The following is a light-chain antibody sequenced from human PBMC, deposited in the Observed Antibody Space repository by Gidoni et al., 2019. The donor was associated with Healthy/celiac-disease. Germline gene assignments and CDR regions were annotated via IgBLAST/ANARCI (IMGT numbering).Light chain of an antibody. CDR3: QQYGSSPLT. Sequence: ETVLTQSPGTLSLSPGERATLSCRASQSVSSSNLAWYQQKPGQAPSLLIYGASSRATGIPDRFSGSGSGTDFTLTISRLEPEDFAVYYCQQYGSSPLTFGGGTKVEIK. J-gene: IGKJ4*01. V-gene: IGKV3-20*01. CDR1: QSVSSSN. CDR2: GAS.